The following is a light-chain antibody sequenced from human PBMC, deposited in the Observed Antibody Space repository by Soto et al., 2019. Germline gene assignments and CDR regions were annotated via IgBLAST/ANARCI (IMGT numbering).Light chain of an antibody. V-gene: IGKV1-8*01. CDR1: QGISSY. CDR3: QQYYSYPIT. J-gene: IGKJ3*01. CDR2: AAS. Sequence: AIRMTQSPSSLSASTGARVTITCRASQGISSYLAWYQQKPGKAPKLLIYAASTLQSGVPSRFSGSGSGTDFTLTISCLQSEDFATYYCQQYYSYPITFGPGTKVYIK.